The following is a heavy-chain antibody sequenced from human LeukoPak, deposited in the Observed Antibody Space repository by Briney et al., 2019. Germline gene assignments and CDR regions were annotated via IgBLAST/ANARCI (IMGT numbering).Heavy chain of an antibody. CDR2: INYSGKL. CDR1: GGSISSRTHY. D-gene: IGHD2-21*02. Sequence: SETLSLTCTVSGGSISSRTHYWAWIRQPPGKGLEWIGGINYSGKLTYNPSLKSRVTVSLDTSRNQFSLTLSSVTAADTAVYYCARDFGDWRTDYWGQGTLVTVSS. J-gene: IGHJ4*02. CDR3: ARDFGDWRTDY. V-gene: IGHV4-39*07.